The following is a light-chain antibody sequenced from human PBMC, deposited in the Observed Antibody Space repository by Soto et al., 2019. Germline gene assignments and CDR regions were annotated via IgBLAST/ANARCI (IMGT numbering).Light chain of an antibody. CDR2: GAS. CDR1: QSVSSSY. V-gene: IGKV3-20*01. CDR3: QRHGAT. Sequence: DIAMTQSPATLSVSPGERATLSCRASQSVSSSYLAWYQQKPGQAPRLLIYGASSRATGIPDRFSGSGSGTDFTLTISGLEPEDSAAYYCQRHGATFGQGTKVDIK. J-gene: IGKJ1*01.